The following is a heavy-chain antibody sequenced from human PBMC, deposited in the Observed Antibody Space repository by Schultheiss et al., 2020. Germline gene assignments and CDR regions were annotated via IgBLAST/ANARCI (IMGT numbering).Heavy chain of an antibody. Sequence: SETLSLTCTVSGGSISSGGYYWSWIRQHPGKRLEWIGEINHSGSTNYNPSLKSRVTISVDTSKNQFSLKLSSVTAADTAVYYCARGLPTRYCSSTSCYWRPGFDPWGQGTLVTVS. CDR3: ARGLPTRYCSSTSCYWRPGFDP. CDR2: INHSGST. D-gene: IGHD2-2*01. V-gene: IGHV4-39*07. CDR1: GGSISSGGYY. J-gene: IGHJ5*02.